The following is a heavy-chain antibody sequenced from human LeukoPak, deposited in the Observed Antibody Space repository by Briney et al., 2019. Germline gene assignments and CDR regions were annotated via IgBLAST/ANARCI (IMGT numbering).Heavy chain of an antibody. CDR1: GFTFSSYS. CDR3: ARRGIDGSSWYFDL. Sequence: GGSLRLSCAASGFTFSSYSMNWVRQAPGKGLEWVSSISSSSSYIYYADSVKGRFTISRDNAKNSLYLQMNSLRAEDTAVYYCARRGIDGSSWYFDLWGRGTLVTVSS. J-gene: IGHJ2*01. V-gene: IGHV3-21*01. D-gene: IGHD1-26*01. CDR2: ISSSSSYI.